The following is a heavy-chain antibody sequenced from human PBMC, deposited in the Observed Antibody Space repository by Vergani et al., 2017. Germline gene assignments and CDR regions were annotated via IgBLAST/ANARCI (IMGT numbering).Heavy chain of an antibody. Sequence: EVQLVQSGAEVKKPGTTVKISCKVSGYTFTDYYMHWVQQAPGKGLEWMGLVDPEDGETIYAEKFQGKVTITADTSTDTSYMELISLRSEDTAVYYCSTHLTAGDSGGGDAFDIWGQGTMVTVSS. D-gene: IGHD2-15*01. J-gene: IGHJ3*02. CDR2: VDPEDGET. CDR3: STHLTAGDSGGGDAFDI. CDR1: GYTFTDYY. V-gene: IGHV1-69-2*01.